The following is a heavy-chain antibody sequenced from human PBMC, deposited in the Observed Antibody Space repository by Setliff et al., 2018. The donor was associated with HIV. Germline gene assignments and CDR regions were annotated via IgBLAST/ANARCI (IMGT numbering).Heavy chain of an antibody. J-gene: IGHJ4*02. CDR2: IIPIFGTP. Sequence: SVKVSCKASGGTLSIYTINWVRQAPGQGLEWMGGIIPIFGTPNFAPKFQGRVTITADESTKTAYMELSSLRSEDTAVYYCATPLDAIMGRDYWGQGTLVTVSS. D-gene: IGHD5-18*01. V-gene: IGHV1-69*13. CDR1: GGTLSIYT. CDR3: ATPLDAIMGRDY.